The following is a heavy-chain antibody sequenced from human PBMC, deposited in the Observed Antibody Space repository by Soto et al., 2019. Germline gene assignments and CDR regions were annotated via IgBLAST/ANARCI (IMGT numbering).Heavy chain of an antibody. CDR2: INAGNGNT. V-gene: IGHV1-3*01. Sequence: ASVKVSCKASGYTFTSYAMHWVRQAPGQRLEWMGWINAGNGNTKYSQKFQGRVTITRDTSASTAYMELSSLRSEDTAVYYCYSKDYDILTGYRSPGYWGQGTLVTVSS. J-gene: IGHJ4*02. CDR3: YSKDYDILTGYRSPGY. CDR1: GYTFTSYA. D-gene: IGHD3-9*01.